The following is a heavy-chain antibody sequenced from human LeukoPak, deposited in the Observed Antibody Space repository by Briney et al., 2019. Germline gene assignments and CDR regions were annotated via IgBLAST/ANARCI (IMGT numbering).Heavy chain of an antibody. CDR1: GYSFTSYW. CDR2: INPSESYA. D-gene: IGHD2-21*02. Sequence: GESLKISCKGSGYSFTSYWITWVRQMPGKGLEWMGWINPSESYAVYSPSFQGHVTISADQSINTAYLHWSSLQASDTAMYYCARASTVTGDWYFDIWGGGTLLTVSS. CDR3: ARASTVTGDWYFDI. J-gene: IGHJ2*01. V-gene: IGHV5-10-1*01.